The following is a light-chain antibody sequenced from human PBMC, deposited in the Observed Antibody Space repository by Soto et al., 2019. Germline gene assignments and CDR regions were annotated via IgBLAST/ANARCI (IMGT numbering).Light chain of an antibody. J-gene: IGLJ1*01. CDR1: SSDVGGYIY. CDR3: RSYTTSSSYV. CDR2: DVT. V-gene: IGLV2-14*01. Sequence: QSALTQPASVSGSPGQSITSSCTGTSSDVGGYIYVSWYQQHPGKAPKLMIYDVTSRPSGVSYRFSGSKSGNTASLTISGLQAEDEADYYCRSYTTSSSYVVGTGTKVTVL.